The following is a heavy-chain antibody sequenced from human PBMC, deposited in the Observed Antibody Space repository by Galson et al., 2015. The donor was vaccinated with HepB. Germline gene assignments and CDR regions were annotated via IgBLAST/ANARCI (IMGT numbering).Heavy chain of an antibody. V-gene: IGHV5-51*01. CDR2: IYPGDSDT. CDR3: ARLDDYYDSSGYYPQSPFDY. J-gene: IGHJ4*02. D-gene: IGHD3-22*01. Sequence: QSGAEVKKPGESLKISCKGSGYSFTSYWIGWVRQMPGKGLEWMGIIYPGDSDTRYSPSFQGQVTISADKSISTAYLQWSSLKASDTAMYYCARLDDYYDSSGYYPQSPFDYWGQGTLVTVSS. CDR1: GYSFTSYW.